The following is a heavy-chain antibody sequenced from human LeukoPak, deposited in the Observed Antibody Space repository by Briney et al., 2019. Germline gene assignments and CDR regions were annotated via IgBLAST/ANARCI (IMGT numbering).Heavy chain of an antibody. D-gene: IGHD3-3*01. V-gene: IGHV3-48*01. Sequence: GGSLRLSCAASGFTFSSYSMNWVRQAPGKGLEWVSYINSSSSTIYYADSVKGRFTISRDNAKNSLYLQMNSLRAEDTAVYYCARDLNLEWLFPFDYWGQGTLVTVSS. CDR3: ARDLNLEWLFPFDY. CDR1: GFTFSSYS. J-gene: IGHJ4*02. CDR2: INSSSSTI.